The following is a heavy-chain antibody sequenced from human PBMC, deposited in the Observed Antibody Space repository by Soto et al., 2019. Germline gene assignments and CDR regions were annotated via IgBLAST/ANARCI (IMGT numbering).Heavy chain of an antibody. V-gene: IGHV1-69*01. CDR1: GGSFSNYI. CDR2: TIPMFATA. J-gene: IGHJ4*02. CDR3: ARGLFGQQWLVGFDT. Sequence: QVHLVQSGAEVKKPGSSVKVSCTSYGGSFSNYIFAWVRQAPGQGLEWMGGTIPMFATAQYAQKLQGRVTITADESTSTVYMDLTSLTSDDTAVYYCARGLFGQQWLVGFDTWGQGTLVTVSS. D-gene: IGHD6-19*01.